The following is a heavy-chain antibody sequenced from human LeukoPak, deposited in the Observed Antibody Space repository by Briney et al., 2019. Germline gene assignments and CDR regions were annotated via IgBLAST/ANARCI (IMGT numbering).Heavy chain of an antibody. CDR2: INPNSGGT. J-gene: IGHJ5*02. Sequence: GASVKVSCKASGYTFTGYYMHWVRQAPGQGLEWMGWINPNSGGTNYAQKFQGRVTMTRDTSISTAYMELSRPRSDDTAVYYCARVATIFGVVIFPNWFDPWGQGTLVTVSS. CDR1: GYTFTGYY. V-gene: IGHV1-2*02. D-gene: IGHD3-3*01. CDR3: ARVATIFGVVIFPNWFDP.